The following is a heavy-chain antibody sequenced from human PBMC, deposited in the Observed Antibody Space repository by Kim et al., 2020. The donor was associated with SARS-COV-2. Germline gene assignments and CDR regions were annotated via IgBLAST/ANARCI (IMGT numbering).Heavy chain of an antibody. J-gene: IGHJ6*02. CDR2: IMWNSDGI. CDR3: TKDVLAGGADV. Sequence: GGSLRLSCIASGFTFNDHAMHWVRQAPGKGLEWVSGIMWNSDGIGYAVSVKGRFTTSIDNAKNSLYLQMNSLRPEDTALYYCTKDVLAGGADVWGQGTAVIVSS. CDR1: GFTFNDHA. D-gene: IGHD3-3*02. V-gene: IGHV3-9*01.